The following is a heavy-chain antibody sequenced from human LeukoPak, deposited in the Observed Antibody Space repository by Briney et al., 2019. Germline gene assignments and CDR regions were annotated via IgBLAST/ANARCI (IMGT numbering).Heavy chain of an antibody. D-gene: IGHD5-24*01. V-gene: IGHV3-11*01. CDR1: GFTLSGHY. CDR2: ISPSSGTI. Sequence: GGSLRLSCVASGFTLSGHYMSWIRQAPGKGPEWLSYISPSSGTIYYADSVKGRFTVSRDNGKMSLYLQMNSLRADDTAVYYCARDRDAGGWFDPWGQGTLVTVSS. CDR3: ARDRDAGGWFDP. J-gene: IGHJ5*02.